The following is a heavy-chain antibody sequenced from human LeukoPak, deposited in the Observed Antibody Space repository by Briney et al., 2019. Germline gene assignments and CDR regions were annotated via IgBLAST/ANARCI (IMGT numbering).Heavy chain of an antibody. V-gene: IGHV4-39*07. J-gene: IGHJ6*03. D-gene: IGHD3-10*01. CDR2: IFYNGGP. CDR1: GDSITNSNYY. CDR3: ARTTMVRGTYYMDV. Sequence: SETLSLTCTVSGDSITNSNYYWGWVRQSPGRGLEWLGNIFYNGGPYYNPSFKSRVAISVDTSKNHFSLTLNSVTAADTAVYYCARTTMVRGTYYMDVWGKGTTVTISS.